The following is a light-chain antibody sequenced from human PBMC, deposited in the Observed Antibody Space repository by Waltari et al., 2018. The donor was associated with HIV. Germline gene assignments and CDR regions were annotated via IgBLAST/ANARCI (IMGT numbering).Light chain of an antibody. CDR2: KDT. Sequence: QSVLTQPPSASGAPGQRVTISCSGSSSNIENDNVYWYQQFPGAAPKLLIYKDTQRPSGVPDRFTGSKSGTSASLAIGGLRSDDEAYYYCVGWDSRLRGYVFGAGTKVTVL. J-gene: IGLJ1*01. CDR3: VGWDSRLRGYV. V-gene: IGLV1-47*01. CDR1: SSNIENDN.